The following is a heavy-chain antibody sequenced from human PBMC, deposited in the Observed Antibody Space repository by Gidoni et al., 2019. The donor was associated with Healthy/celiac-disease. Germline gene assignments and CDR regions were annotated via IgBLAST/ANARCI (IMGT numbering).Heavy chain of an antibody. CDR3: ARQGPAARPWYFDY. V-gene: IGHV4-39*01. Sequence: QLQLQESGPGLVKPSETLSLTCTVSGGSISSSSYYWGWIRQPPGQGLEWIGSIYYSGSTYYNPSLKSRVTISVDTSKNQFSLKLSSVTAADTAVYYCARQGPAARPWYFDYWGQGTLVTVSS. CDR1: GGSISSSSYY. CDR2: IYYSGST. J-gene: IGHJ4*02. D-gene: IGHD6-6*01.